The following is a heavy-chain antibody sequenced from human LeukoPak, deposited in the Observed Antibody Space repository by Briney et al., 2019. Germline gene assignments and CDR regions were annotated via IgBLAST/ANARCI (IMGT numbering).Heavy chain of an antibody. Sequence: SQTLSLTCTVSGGSISSGGYYWSWIRQHPGKGLEWIGYIYYSGSTYYNPSLKSRVTMSGDTPKNQFSLKLISVTAADMAVYYCVRVGGSPLGALDIWGQGTMVTVSS. CDR3: VRVGGSPLGALDI. J-gene: IGHJ3*02. D-gene: IGHD1-14*01. V-gene: IGHV4-31*03. CDR1: GGSISSGGYY. CDR2: IYYSGST.